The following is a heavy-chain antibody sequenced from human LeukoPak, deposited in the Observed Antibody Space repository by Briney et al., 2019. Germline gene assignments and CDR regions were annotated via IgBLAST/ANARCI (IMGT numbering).Heavy chain of an antibody. CDR1: GGSISSYY. CDR2: IYYSGST. V-gene: IGHV4-59*01. CDR3: ARGGGTAARSKTFDY. J-gene: IGHJ4*02. D-gene: IGHD6-6*01. Sequence: PSETLSLTCTVSGGSISSYYWSWIRQPPGKGLEWIGYIYYSGSTNYNPSPESRVTISVDTSKNQFSLKLSSVTAADTAVYYCARGGGTAARSKTFDYWGQGTLVTVSS.